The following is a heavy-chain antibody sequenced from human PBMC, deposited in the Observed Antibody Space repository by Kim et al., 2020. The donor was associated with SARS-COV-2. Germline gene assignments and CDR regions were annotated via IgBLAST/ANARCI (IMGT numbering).Heavy chain of an antibody. CDR3: AKVGSGAYVGRDYFDY. D-gene: IGHD4-17*01. V-gene: IGHV3-23*01. CDR2: LGGGGGAS. Sequence: GGSLRLSCTTSGFKFSNYAMSWSRQASGKGLEWVSALGGGGGASYYADSVKGRFTISRDSSTNTMYLQMNTLRVEDTAVYYCAKVGSGAYVGRDYFDYWGQGTLVTVSP. CDR1: GFKFSNYA. J-gene: IGHJ4*02.